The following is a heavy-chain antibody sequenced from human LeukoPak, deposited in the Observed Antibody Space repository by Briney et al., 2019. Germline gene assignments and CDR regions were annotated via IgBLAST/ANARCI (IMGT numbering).Heavy chain of an antibody. V-gene: IGHV3-64D*06. CDR2: ISINGDKT. Sequence: GGSLRLSCSASGFTFSGHFMHWVRQAPGKGLEYVSSISINGDKTYYAESVKGRFTISRDNSKNTPYLQLSSLRVEDTAVYYCIKDRIGTWSFDHWGQGTLLTVSS. J-gene: IGHJ4*02. D-gene: IGHD1-26*01. CDR3: IKDRIGTWSFDH. CDR1: GFTFSGHF.